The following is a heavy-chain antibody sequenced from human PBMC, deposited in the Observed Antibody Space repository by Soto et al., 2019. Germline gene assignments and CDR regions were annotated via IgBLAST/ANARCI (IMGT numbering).Heavy chain of an antibody. D-gene: IGHD3-22*01. Sequence: VGSLRLSCAASGFTFSSYAMSWVRQAPGKGLEWVSAISGSGGSTYYADSVKGRFTISRDNSKNTLYLQMNSLRAEDTAVYYCAKEQYDSSGYYFWPLDYWGRGTLVTVSS. CDR2: ISGSGGST. CDR3: AKEQYDSSGYYFWPLDY. J-gene: IGHJ4*02. CDR1: GFTFSSYA. V-gene: IGHV3-23*01.